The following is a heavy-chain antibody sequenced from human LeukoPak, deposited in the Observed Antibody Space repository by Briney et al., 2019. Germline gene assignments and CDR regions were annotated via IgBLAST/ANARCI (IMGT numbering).Heavy chain of an antibody. J-gene: IGHJ4*02. Sequence: GGSLRLSCAASGFTFSSYGMHWVRQAPGKGLEWVAFIRYDESNKYYADSVKGRFTISRDNSKNTLYLQMDSLRAEDTAVYYCAKDQDYDYIWGSSRVWGQGTLVTVSS. CDR3: AKDQDYDYIWGSSRV. D-gene: IGHD3-16*02. CDR1: GFTFSSYG. V-gene: IGHV3-30*02. CDR2: IRYDESNK.